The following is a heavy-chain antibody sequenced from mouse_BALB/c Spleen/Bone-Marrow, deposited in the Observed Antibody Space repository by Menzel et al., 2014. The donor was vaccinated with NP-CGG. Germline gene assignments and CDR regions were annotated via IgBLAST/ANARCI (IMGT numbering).Heavy chain of an antibody. CDR1: GYTFSNNW. CDR2: ILPGSGST. J-gene: IGHJ1*01. V-gene: IGHV1-9*01. CDR3: ARVIYWYLDV. Sequence: VMLVESGAELMKPGASVKISCMATGYTFSNNWIEWVKQRPGHGLEWIGEILPGSGSTGYNENFKGKATFTADTSSNTAYMQLSSLTSADSAVYYCARVIYWYLDVWGAGTTVTVSS.